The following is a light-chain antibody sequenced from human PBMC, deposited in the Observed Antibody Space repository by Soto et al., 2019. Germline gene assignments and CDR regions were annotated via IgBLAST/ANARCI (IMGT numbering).Light chain of an antibody. CDR3: STYTTGRTLV. CDR2: EVS. CDR1: SSDVGDYKY. V-gene: IGLV2-14*01. J-gene: IGLJ1*01. Sequence: QSALTQPASVSGSPGQSITISCTGTSSDVGDYKYVSWYQRHPGKAPKALIYEVSNRPSGVSNRFSGSKSGNTASLSISGLQAEDEADYYCSTYTTGRTLVFRPGTKLTVL.